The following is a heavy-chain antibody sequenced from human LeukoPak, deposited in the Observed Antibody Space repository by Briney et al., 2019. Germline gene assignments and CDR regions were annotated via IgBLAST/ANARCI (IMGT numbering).Heavy chain of an antibody. CDR3: ARGLYYYVMDV. CDR1: GNYW. V-gene: IGHV3-74*01. Sequence: GGSLRLSCAASGNYWMHWVRQAPGKGLVWVSHINSDGSWTGYADSVKGRFTISKDNAKNTVYLQMNNLRAEDTAVYYCARGLYYYVMDVWGPGTTVTVSS. CDR2: INSDGSWT. J-gene: IGHJ6*02.